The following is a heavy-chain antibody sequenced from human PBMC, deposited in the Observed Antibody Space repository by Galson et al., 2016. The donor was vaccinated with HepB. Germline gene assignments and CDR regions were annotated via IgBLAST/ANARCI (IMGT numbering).Heavy chain of an antibody. CDR2: IYPGDSDT. CDR3: VRRRDILTGYRSYYYVMDV. Sequence: QSGAEVKKPGESLKISCKGSGYRFSSYYIGWVRQMPGKGLEWMGIIYPGDSDTRHSPSFQGQVTISADKSTNTAYLQWSSLKASDTAIYYCVRRRDILTGYRSYYYVMDVWGQGTTVTVSS. D-gene: IGHD3-9*01. CDR1: GYRFSSYY. V-gene: IGHV5-51*01. J-gene: IGHJ6*02.